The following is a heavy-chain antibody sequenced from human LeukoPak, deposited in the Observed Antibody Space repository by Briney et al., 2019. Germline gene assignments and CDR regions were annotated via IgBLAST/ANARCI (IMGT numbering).Heavy chain of an antibody. Sequence: PGGSLRLSCAASGFTFSSYAMSWVRQAPGRGLEWVSAISGSGGSTYYADSVKGRFTISRDNSKNTLYLQMNSLRAEDTAVYYCAKCAVSLVVRGVIDYWGQGTLVTVSS. CDR1: GFTFSSYA. CDR2: ISGSGGST. D-gene: IGHD3-10*01. V-gene: IGHV3-23*01. CDR3: AKCAVSLVVRGVIDY. J-gene: IGHJ4*02.